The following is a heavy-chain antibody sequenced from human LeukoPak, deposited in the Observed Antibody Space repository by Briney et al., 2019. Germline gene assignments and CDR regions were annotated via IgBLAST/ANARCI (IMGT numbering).Heavy chain of an antibody. J-gene: IGHJ4*02. CDR3: ARDGPRYQMHTHFDY. CDR1: GYTFTSYY. D-gene: IGHD2-2*01. CDR2: INPSGGST. Sequence: ASVKVSCKASGYTFTSYYMHWVRQAPGQGLEWMGIINPSGGSTSYAQKFQGRVTMTRDTSTSTVYMELSSLRPEDTAVYYCARDGPRYQMHTHFDYWGQGTLVTVSS. V-gene: IGHV1-46*01.